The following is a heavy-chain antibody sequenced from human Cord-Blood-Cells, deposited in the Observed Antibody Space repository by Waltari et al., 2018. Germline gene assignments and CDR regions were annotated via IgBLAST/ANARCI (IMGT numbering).Heavy chain of an antibody. CDR2: IIPIFGTA. D-gene: IGHD6-6*01. Sequence: QVQLVQSGAEVKKPGSSVKVSCKASGGTFSSYAISWVRPAPGQGLEWMGGIIPIFGTANYAQKFQGRVTITADESTSTAYMELSSLRSEDTAVYYCARGLGRIAARADAFDIWGQGTMVTVSS. CDR1: GGTFSSYA. J-gene: IGHJ3*02. CDR3: ARGLGRIAARADAFDI. V-gene: IGHV1-69*12.